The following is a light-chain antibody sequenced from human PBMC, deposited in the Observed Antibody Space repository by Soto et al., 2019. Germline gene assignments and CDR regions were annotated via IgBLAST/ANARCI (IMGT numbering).Light chain of an antibody. Sequence: DIQMSQSPSTLSASVGDRVTITCRASQSISSWLAWYQQKPGKAPKLLIYDASSLESGVPSRFSGSGSGTEFTLTISSLQPDDFSTYYCQQYNIYSWTFGQGTK. CDR1: QSISSW. CDR2: DAS. CDR3: QQYNIYSWT. V-gene: IGKV1-5*01. J-gene: IGKJ1*01.